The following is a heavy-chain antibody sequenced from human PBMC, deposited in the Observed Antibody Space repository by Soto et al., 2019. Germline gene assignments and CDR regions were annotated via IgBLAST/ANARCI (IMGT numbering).Heavy chain of an antibody. Sequence: PGESLKISCKGSGYTFSTYWIAWVRQMPGKGLEWMGIIYPGDSDTRYSPSFQGQVTISADKSISTTYLQWSSLKASDTAMYYCVRRGYPPGATDYRCPGLLVTLSS. CDR1: GYTFSTYW. J-gene: IGHJ4*02. CDR3: VRRGYPPGATDY. CDR2: IYPGDSDT. D-gene: IGHD5-12*01. V-gene: IGHV5-51*01.